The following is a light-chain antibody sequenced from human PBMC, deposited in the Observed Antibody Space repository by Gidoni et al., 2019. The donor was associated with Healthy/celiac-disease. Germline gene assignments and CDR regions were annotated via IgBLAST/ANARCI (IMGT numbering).Light chain of an antibody. Sequence: DIQLTQSPSFLSASVRDRVTITCRASQGISSYLDWYQQKPGKAPNLLIYAASTLQSGVPSRFSGSGSGTEFTLTISSLQPEDFATYYCQQLNSYPPTFGGGTKVEIK. CDR2: AAS. J-gene: IGKJ4*01. CDR1: QGISSY. V-gene: IGKV1-9*01. CDR3: QQLNSYPPT.